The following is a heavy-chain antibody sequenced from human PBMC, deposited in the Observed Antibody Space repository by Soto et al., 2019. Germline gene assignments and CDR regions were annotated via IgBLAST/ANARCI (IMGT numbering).Heavy chain of an antibody. Sequence: QAHLMQSGAEVKKPGSSVKVSCKASGGTFSGYAISWVRQRPGRGLEWMGGIIPIFGITTYAEKFQGRITLAGDESTGTAFMDLRSLTSEDTAVYYCARDPRSITGTTSSEDFQFWGPGTLVSVSS. CDR2: IIPIFGIT. V-gene: IGHV1-69*01. J-gene: IGHJ1*01. D-gene: IGHD1-20*01. CDR3: ARDPRSITGTTSSEDFQF. CDR1: GGTFSGYA.